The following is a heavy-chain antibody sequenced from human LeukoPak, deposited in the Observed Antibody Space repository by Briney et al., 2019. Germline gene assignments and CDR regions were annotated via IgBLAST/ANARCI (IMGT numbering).Heavy chain of an antibody. D-gene: IGHD3-10*01. CDR2: TRNKANSYTT. CDR1: GFTFSDHY. Sequence: GGSLRLSCAASGFTFSDHYMDWVRQAPGKGLEWVGRTRNKANSYTTEYAASVKGRFTISRDDSKNSLYLQMNSLKTEDTAVYYCARELMVRGVIAFDYWGQGTLVTVSS. J-gene: IGHJ4*02. V-gene: IGHV3-72*01. CDR3: ARELMVRGVIAFDY.